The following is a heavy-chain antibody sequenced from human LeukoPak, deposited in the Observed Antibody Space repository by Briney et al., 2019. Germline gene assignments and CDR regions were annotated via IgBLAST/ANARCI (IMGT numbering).Heavy chain of an antibody. CDR3: ARGATVVMFDY. Sequence: PGGSLRLSCAASGFTVSTNYMTWVRQAPGKGLEWVSLIYNGGGTFYADSVKGRFTVSRDSSKNTLYLQMNSLRAEDTAVYYCARGATVVMFDYWGQGTLVTVSS. D-gene: IGHD4-23*01. V-gene: IGHV3-66*01. CDR1: GFTVSTNY. CDR2: IYNGGGT. J-gene: IGHJ4*02.